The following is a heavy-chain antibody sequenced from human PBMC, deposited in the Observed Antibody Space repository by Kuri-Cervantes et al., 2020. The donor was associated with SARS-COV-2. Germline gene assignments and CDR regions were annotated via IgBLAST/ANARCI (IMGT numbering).Heavy chain of an antibody. V-gene: IGHV1-18*01. J-gene: IGHJ4*02. CDR3: ARDLLCSTSCYQAFARPESYYFGY. D-gene: IGHD2-2*01. Sequence: ASVKVSCKASGYTFTSYGISWVRQAPGQGLEWMGWISAYNGNTNYAQKLQGRVTMTTDTSTSTAYMELRSLRSDDTAVYYCARDLLCSTSCYQAFARPESYYFGYWGQGTLVTVSS. CDR2: ISAYNGNT. CDR1: GYTFTSYG.